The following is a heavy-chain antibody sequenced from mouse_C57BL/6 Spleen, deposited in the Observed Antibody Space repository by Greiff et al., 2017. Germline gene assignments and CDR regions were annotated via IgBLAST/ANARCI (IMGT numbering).Heavy chain of an antibody. CDR3: ARNWGYFDY. CDR2: INPNNGGT. J-gene: IGHJ2*01. Sequence: VQLQQSGPELVKPGASVKISCKASGYTFTDYYMNWVKQSHGKSLEWIGDINPNNGGTSYNQKFKGKATLTVDKSSSTAYMELRSLTSEDSAVYYCARNWGYFDYWGQGTTLTVSS. V-gene: IGHV1-26*01. CDR1: GYTFTDYY. D-gene: IGHD4-1*01.